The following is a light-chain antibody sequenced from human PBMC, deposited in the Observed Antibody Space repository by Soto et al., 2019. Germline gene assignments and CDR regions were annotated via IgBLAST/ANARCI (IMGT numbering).Light chain of an antibody. CDR1: QSISSSY. Sequence: EIVWTQSPGTLSLSPGERATLACRASQSISSSYLAWYQQKPGQAPRLLIYGASKRATGIPDRFSGSGSGTDFTLTISRLEPEDLAVFYCQQYGRTFGQGTKVEIK. V-gene: IGKV3-20*01. J-gene: IGKJ1*01. CDR2: GAS. CDR3: QQYGRT.